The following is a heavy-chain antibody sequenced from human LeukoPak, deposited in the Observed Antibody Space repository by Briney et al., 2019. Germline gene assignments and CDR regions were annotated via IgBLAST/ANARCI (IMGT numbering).Heavy chain of an antibody. CDR2: ISSSSSTI. Sequence: GGSLRPSCAASGFTFSSYSMNWVRQAPGKGLEWVSYISSSSSTIYYADSVKGRFTISRDNAKNSLYLQMNSLRAEDTAVYYCAREVRFLSFDYWGQGTLVTVSS. CDR1: GFTFSSYS. CDR3: AREVRFLSFDY. D-gene: IGHD3-3*01. V-gene: IGHV3-48*01. J-gene: IGHJ4*02.